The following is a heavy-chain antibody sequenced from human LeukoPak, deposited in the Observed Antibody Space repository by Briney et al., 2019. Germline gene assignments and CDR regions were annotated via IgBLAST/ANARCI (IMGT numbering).Heavy chain of an antibody. CDR2: ISTTNSYI. Sequence: GGSLRLSCVVSGFTFSAYNMNWVRQAPGKGLEWVSSISTTNSYIYYADSVTGRFTISRDNAKNSLYLQMHSLRAEDTAVYYCARDQESRVITPLDYWGQGTLVTVSS. V-gene: IGHV3-21*01. CDR1: GFTFSAYN. J-gene: IGHJ4*02. CDR3: ARDQESRVITPLDY. D-gene: IGHD3-10*01.